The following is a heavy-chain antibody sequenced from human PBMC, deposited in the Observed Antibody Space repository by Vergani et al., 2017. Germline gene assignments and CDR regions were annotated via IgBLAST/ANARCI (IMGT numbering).Heavy chain of an antibody. V-gene: IGHV1-69*11. D-gene: IGHD3-3*01. J-gene: IGHJ5*02. CDR2: IIPILGTA. Sequence: QVQLVQSGAEVKKPGSSVKVSCKASGGTFSSYAISWVRQAPGQGLEWMGRIIPILGTANYAQKFQGRVTITADESTSTAHMELRSLRSEDTAVYYCARGFWRGSNWFDPWGQGTLVTGSS. CDR1: GGTFSSYA. CDR3: ARGFWRGSNWFDP.